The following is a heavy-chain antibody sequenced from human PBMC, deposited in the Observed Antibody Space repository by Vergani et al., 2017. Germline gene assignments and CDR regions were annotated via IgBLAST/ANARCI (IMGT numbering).Heavy chain of an antibody. V-gene: IGHV4-39*01. CDR2: LYYSGST. J-gene: IGHJ5*02. Sequence: QLQLQESGPGLVKPSATLSLTCSVSGASIRSSNYYWGWIRQPPGKGLEWIASLYYSGSTYYNPSLKSRVTISVDTSKNQFSLKLSSVTAADTAVYFCARHSTVEWLVKLGSIDPWGQGILVTVSS. CDR3: ARHSTVEWLVKLGSIDP. D-gene: IGHD6-19*01. CDR1: GASIRSSNYY.